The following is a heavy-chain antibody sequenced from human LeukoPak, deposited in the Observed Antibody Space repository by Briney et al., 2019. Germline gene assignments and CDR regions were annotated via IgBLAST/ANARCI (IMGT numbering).Heavy chain of an antibody. V-gene: IGHV4-30-2*01. D-gene: IGHD4-11*01. J-gene: IGHJ5*02. CDR1: GGSISSGGYS. Sequence: SQTLSLTCAVSGGSISSGGYSWSWIRQPPGKGLEWIGYIYHSGSTYYNPSLKSRVTISVDRSKNQFSLKLSSVTAADTAVYYCARALGAYRANWFDPWGQGTLVTVSS. CDR2: IYHSGST. CDR3: ARALGAYRANWFDP.